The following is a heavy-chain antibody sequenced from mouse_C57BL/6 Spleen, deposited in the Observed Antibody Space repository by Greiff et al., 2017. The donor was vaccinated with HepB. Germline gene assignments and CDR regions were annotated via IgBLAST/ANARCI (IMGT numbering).Heavy chain of an antibody. J-gene: IGHJ4*01. D-gene: IGHD4-1*01. Sequence: VQLQESGPELVKPGASVKISCKASGYAFSSSWMNWVKQRPGKGLEWIGRIYPGDGDTNYNGKFKGKATLTADKSSSTAYMQLSSLTSEDSAVYVCARSGLTGYYAMDYWGQGTSVTVSS. CDR2: IYPGDGDT. V-gene: IGHV1-82*01. CDR3: ARSGLTGYYAMDY. CDR1: GYAFSSSW.